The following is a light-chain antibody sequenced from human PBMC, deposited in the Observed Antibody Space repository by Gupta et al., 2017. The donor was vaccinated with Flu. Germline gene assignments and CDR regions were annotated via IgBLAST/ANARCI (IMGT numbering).Light chain of an antibody. CDR1: RDIKNY. V-gene: IGKV1-9*01. CDR2: GAF. J-gene: IGKJ3*01. CDR3: QQHNSYPPFA. Sequence: DIQLTQSPSFLSASVGDRVTITCRASRDIKNYLAWFQQKPGQAPKLLIYGAFPLQRGVPSRFSGSGDGLEFTLTISIRQPEEFATSYCQQHNSYPPFAFGHGTKVDVK.